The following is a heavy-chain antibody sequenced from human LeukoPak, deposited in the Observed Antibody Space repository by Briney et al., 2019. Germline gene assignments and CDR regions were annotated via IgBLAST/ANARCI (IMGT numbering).Heavy chain of an antibody. J-gene: IGHJ5*02. CDR1: GDSISSYF. D-gene: IGHD3-16*01. Sequence: SETLSLTCKVSGDSISSYFWGWIRQPAGKGLEWIGRIYSSGNIDYNPSFKSRVAMSVDTSKNQISLKLTSVTAPDTAVYYCARSGGSGWLDPWGQGSLVTVSS. CDR2: IYSSGNI. CDR3: ARSGGSGWLDP. V-gene: IGHV4-4*07.